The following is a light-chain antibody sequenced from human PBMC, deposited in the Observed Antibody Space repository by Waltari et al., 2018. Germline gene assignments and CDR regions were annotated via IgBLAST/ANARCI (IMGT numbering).Light chain of an antibody. CDR1: QSVRTN. Sequence: EIVMTQSPATLSVSPGETVTLSCRASQSVRTNLGWYQQRPGQPPRLLIYGASTRAISIPARFSGSGSRTEFTLTISSLQSEDVGVYYCQQYNIWAPDTFGQGTKLEIK. J-gene: IGKJ2*01. CDR3: QQYNIWAPDT. V-gene: IGKV3-15*01. CDR2: GAS.